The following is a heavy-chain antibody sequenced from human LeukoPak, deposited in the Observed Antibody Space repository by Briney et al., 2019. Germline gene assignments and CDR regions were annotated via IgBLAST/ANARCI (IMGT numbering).Heavy chain of an antibody. D-gene: IGHD3-10*01. V-gene: IGHV4-39*07. CDR3: ARSDGYGLVGI. Sequence: SETLSLTCTVSGGSISSRTYYWGWIRQPPGKGLEWIGSIYHSGSTYYNPSLKSRVIILIDTAKNHFSLNLSSVTAADTAVYYCARSDGYGLVGIWGQGTMVTVSS. J-gene: IGHJ3*02. CDR1: GGSISSRTYY. CDR2: IYHSGST.